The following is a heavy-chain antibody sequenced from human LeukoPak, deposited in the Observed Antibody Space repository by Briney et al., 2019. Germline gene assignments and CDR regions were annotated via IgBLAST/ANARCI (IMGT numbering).Heavy chain of an antibody. CDR2: MNPNSGNT. CDR3: ARGLRAAAGSDWFDP. Sequence: ASVKVSCRASGYTFTSYDINWVGQASGQGLEGMGWMNPNSGNTGYAQKFQGRVTMTRNTSISTAYMELSSLRSEDTAVYYCARGLRAAAGSDWFDPWGQGTLVTVSS. D-gene: IGHD6-13*01. V-gene: IGHV1-8*01. J-gene: IGHJ5*02. CDR1: GYTFTSYD.